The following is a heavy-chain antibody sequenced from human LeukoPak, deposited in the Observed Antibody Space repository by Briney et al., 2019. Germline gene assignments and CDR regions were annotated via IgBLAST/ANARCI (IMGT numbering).Heavy chain of an antibody. V-gene: IGHV4-31*03. D-gene: IGHD3-16*02. J-gene: IGHJ4*02. CDR2: MYYSGTT. CDR3: ARDPTYYDYVRGSYRPPFDY. Sequence: SETLSLTCTVSGGSISSGSYYWTWIRQHPEKGLEWIGYMYYSGTTYYNPSLKSRVTMSVDTSKNQFSLKLDSVTAADTAVYYCARDPTYYDYVRGSYRPPFDYWGQGTLVTVSS. CDR1: GGSISSGSYY.